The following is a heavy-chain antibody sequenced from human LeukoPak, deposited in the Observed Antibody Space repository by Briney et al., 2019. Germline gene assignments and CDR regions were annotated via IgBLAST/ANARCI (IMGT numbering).Heavy chain of an antibody. CDR2: ISSSSTNI. CDR1: GFIFSSYT. J-gene: IGHJ4*02. CDR3: ARLSPGSSSWFDY. Sequence: GGSLRLSCAASGFIFSSYTMNWARQAPGKGLEWVSSISSSSTNIYYADSVKGRFTISRDNAKNSLYLQMNSLRAEDTAVYYCARLSPGSSSWFDYWGQGTLVTVSS. V-gene: IGHV3-21*01. D-gene: IGHD6-13*01.